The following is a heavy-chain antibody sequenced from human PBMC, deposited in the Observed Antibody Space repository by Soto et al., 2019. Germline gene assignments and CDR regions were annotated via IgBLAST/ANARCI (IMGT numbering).Heavy chain of an antibody. J-gene: IGHJ5*02. Sequence: SATLPRTCAVSRGPITSGVYSWTWIREPPGKVLDWIGYIYHSGGTYYNPSLKSRVTLSIDRTKKQFSLKLKSVTAADTAVYFCARTRSTSGWFDPWGQGTLVTVAS. D-gene: IGHD3-10*01. CDR3: ARTRSTSGWFDP. CDR1: RGPITSGVYS. CDR2: IYHSGGT. V-gene: IGHV4-30-2*01.